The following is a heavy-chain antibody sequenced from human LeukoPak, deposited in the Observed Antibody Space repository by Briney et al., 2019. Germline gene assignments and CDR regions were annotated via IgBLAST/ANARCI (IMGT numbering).Heavy chain of an antibody. J-gene: IGHJ4*02. CDR1: GFTFSSLA. V-gene: IGHV3-23*01. Sequence: GGCLRLSCAASGFTFSSLAMSWVRQAPGKGLEWVSAISGSGRDTYYADSVKGRFIIARDNSKKTLYLQMNSLRAADTAVYYCAKDLGDEGGSGFPGYWGPGTLVTVSS. CDR3: AKDLGDEGGSGFPGY. CDR2: ISGSGRDT. D-gene: IGHD3-10*01.